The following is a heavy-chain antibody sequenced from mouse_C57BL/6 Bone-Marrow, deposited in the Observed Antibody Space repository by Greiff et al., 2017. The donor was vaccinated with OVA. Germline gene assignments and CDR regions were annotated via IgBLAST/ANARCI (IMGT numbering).Heavy chain of an antibody. CDR2: INPSSGYT. D-gene: IGHD2-1*01. CDR1: GYTFTSYT. V-gene: IGHV1-4*01. CDR3: ARLGNSPDY. J-gene: IGHJ2*01. Sequence: QVTLKESGAELARPGASVKMSCKASGYTFTSYTMHWVKQRPGQGLEWIGYINPSSGYTKYNQKFKDKATLTADKSSSTAYMQLSSLTSEDSAVYYCARLGNSPDYWGQGTTLTVSA.